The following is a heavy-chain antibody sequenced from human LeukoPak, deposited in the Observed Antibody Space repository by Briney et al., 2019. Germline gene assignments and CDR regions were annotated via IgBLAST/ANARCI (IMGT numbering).Heavy chain of an antibody. J-gene: IGHJ4*02. Sequence: GGSLRLSCAASGFTFSSYAMSWVRQAPGKGLEWVSSISGSGGSTYYADSVKGRFTISRDNSKDTLYLQMNSLRAEDTAVYYCAKATAAAGFWAETYFDYWGQGTLVTVSS. CDR1: GFTFSSYA. V-gene: IGHV3-23*01. D-gene: IGHD6-13*01. CDR3: AKATAAAGFWAETYFDY. CDR2: ISGSGGST.